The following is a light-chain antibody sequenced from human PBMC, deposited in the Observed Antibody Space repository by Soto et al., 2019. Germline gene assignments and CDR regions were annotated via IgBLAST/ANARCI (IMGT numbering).Light chain of an antibody. CDR3: QQYNSYPWT. V-gene: IGKV1-5*01. CDR1: QSISSW. CDR2: DAS. Sequence: DIQMTQSPSTLSASVGDRVTITCRASQSISSWLAWYQQKPGKAPKLLIYDASSLESGVPSRFSGSGSGTEFTLPLSSLQPDDFAPYYCQQYNSYPWTFGQGTKVEIK. J-gene: IGKJ1*01.